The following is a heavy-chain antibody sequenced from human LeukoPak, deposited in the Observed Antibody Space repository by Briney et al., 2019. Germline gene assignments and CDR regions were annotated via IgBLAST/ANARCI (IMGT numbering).Heavy chain of an antibody. CDR1: GFTFSDYS. Sequence: PGGSLRLSCAASGFTFSDYSMNWVRQAPGKGLEWISSISGSSSDIYYTDSVKGRFTISRDNSKNTLYLQMNSLRAEDTAVYYCASRDCSGGRLHFGRAHPFDQRGQGTLVTVSS. D-gene: IGHD2-15*01. CDR3: ASRDCSGGRLHFGRAHPFDQ. J-gene: IGHJ4*02. CDR2: ISGSSSDI. V-gene: IGHV3-21*04.